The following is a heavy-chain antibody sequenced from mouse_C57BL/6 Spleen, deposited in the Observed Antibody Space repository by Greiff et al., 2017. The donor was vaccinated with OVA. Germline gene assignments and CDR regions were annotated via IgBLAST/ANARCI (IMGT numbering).Heavy chain of an antibody. CDR1: GFNIKDYY. Sequence: VQLKQSGAELVQPGASVKLSCTASGFNIKDYYMHWVKQRPEQGLEWIGRIGPEDGETKYASKFPGKGTITGDTSSNTAYQQLSSLTSEHTAGYYCARRGEYNYDGGYFDYWGQGTTLTVSS. CDR2: IGPEDGET. CDR3: ARRGEYNYDGGYFDY. J-gene: IGHJ2*01. D-gene: IGHD2-12*01. V-gene: IGHV14-2*01.